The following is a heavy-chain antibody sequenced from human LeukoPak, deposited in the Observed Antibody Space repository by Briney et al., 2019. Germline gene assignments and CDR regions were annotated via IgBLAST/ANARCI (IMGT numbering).Heavy chain of an antibody. CDR3: AKAAPRSGLPADYGDYFSYYYGMDV. Sequence: PGGSLRLSCAASGFTFSSYAMSWVRQAPGKGLEWVSAISGSGGSTYYADSVKGRFTISRDNSKNTLYLQMNSLRAEDTAVYYCAKAAPRSGLPADYGDYFSYYYGMDVWGQGTTVTVSS. V-gene: IGHV3-23*01. J-gene: IGHJ6*02. CDR2: ISGSGGST. CDR1: GFTFSSYA. D-gene: IGHD4-17*01.